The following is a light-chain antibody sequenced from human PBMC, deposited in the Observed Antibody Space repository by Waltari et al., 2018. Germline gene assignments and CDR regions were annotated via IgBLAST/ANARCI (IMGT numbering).Light chain of an antibody. CDR1: ELADKY. V-gene: IGLV3-25*03. CDR2: RNT. J-gene: IGLJ2*01. CDR3: QSADDSGDHVL. Sequence: SPGLTQPPSVSVSPGQTAIITCSGDELADKYIYWFQQKSGQAPVVVIRRNTGRSSGIPGRFSASDSGTTGTLVISGVQAEDEAEYYCQSADDSGDHVLFGGGTKLTVL.